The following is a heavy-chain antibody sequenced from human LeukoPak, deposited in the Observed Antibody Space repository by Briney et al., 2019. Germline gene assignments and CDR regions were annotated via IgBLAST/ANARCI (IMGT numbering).Heavy chain of an antibody. D-gene: IGHD3-3*01. CDR3: ARGRPYDFWSGYSPSYWFDP. V-gene: IGHV4-59*01. CDR1: GGSISSYY. CDR2: IYYSGST. Sequence: ASETLSLTCTVSGGSISSYYWSWIRQPPGKGLEWIGYIYYSGSTNYNPSLKSRVTISVDTSKNQFSLKLSSVTAADTAVYYCARGRPYDFWSGYSPSYWFDPWGQGTLVTVSS. J-gene: IGHJ5*02.